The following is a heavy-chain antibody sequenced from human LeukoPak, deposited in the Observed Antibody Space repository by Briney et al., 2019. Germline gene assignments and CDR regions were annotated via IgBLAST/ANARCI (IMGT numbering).Heavy chain of an antibody. CDR1: GFTFSSYS. CDR3: ARGVPSGWSYYYYYGMDV. D-gene: IGHD6-13*01. CDR2: ISSSSSTI. V-gene: IGHV3-48*01. Sequence: GGSLRLSCAASGFTFSSYSMNWARQAAGKGLEWVSYISSSSSTIYYADSVKGRFTISRDNAKNSLYLQMNSLRAEDTAVYYCARGVPSGWSYYYYYGMDVWGQGTTVTVSS. J-gene: IGHJ6*02.